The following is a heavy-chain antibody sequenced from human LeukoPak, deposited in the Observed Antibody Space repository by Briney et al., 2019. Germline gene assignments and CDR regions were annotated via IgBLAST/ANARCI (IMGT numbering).Heavy chain of an antibody. V-gene: IGHV1-2*02. CDR2: INPNSGGT. D-gene: IGHD3-3*01. J-gene: IGHJ6*02. CDR3: ARGKAPDDFWSGYYLEYYYYYGMDV. Sequence: ASVKVSCKASGYTFTGYYMHWVRQAPGQGLEWMGWINPNSGGTNYAQKFQGRVTMTRDTSISTAYVELSRLRSDDTAVYYCARGKAPDDFWSGYYLEYYYYYGMDVWGQGTTVTVSS. CDR1: GYTFTGYY.